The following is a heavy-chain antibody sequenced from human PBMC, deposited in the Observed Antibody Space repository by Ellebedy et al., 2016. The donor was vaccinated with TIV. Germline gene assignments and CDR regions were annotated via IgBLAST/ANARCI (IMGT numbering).Heavy chain of an antibody. CDR1: GISLRSYA. J-gene: IGHJ4*02. V-gene: IGHV3-21*05. CDR2: ISDSGTYT. D-gene: IGHD1-26*01. Sequence: GESLKISCAASGISLRSYAMSWVRQAPGKGLEWVSYISDSGTYTNYADSVKGRFSISRDNAKNSLYLQMNSLRAEDTAVYYCAREGYSGGYRYFFDYWGQGTLVTVSS. CDR3: AREGYSGGYRYFFDY.